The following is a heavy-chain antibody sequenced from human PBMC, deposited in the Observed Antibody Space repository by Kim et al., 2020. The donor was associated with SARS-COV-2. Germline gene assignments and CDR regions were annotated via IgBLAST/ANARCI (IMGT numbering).Heavy chain of an antibody. J-gene: IGHJ6*02. D-gene: IGHD3-22*01. Sequence: YADSVKGRFIISRDNAKNSLYLQMNSLRDEDTAVYYCAGGYYYYYNYGMDVWGQGTTVTVSS. V-gene: IGHV3-48*02. CDR3: AGGYYYYYNYGMDV.